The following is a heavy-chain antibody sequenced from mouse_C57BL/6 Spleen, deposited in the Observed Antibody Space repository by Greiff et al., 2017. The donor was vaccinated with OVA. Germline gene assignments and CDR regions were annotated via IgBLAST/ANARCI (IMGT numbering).Heavy chain of an antibody. CDR1: GFNIKDYY. CDR2: IDPEDGDT. D-gene: IGHD3-3*01. J-gene: IGHJ4*01. V-gene: IGHV14-1*01. Sequence: VQLQQSGAELVKPGASVKLSCTASGFNIKDYYMHWVKQRTEQGLEWIGRIDPEDGDTEYAPKFQGKATMTADTSSNTAYLQLSSLTSEDTAVYYCTKGPRPVYYAMDYWGQGTSVTVSS. CDR3: TKGPRPVYYAMDY.